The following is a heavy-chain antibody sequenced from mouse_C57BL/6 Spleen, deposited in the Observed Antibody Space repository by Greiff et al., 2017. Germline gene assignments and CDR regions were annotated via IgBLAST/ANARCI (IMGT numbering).Heavy chain of an antibody. V-gene: IGHV1-69*01. Sequence: QVQLQQPGAELVMPGASVKLSCKASGYTFTSYWMHWVKQRPGQGLEWIGEIDPSDSYTNYNQKFKGKSTLTVDKSSSTAYMQLSSLTSEDSAVYYCARGEGLYAMDYWGQGTSVTVSS. CDR2: IDPSDSYT. D-gene: IGHD3-3*01. J-gene: IGHJ4*01. CDR3: ARGEGLYAMDY. CDR1: GYTFTSYW.